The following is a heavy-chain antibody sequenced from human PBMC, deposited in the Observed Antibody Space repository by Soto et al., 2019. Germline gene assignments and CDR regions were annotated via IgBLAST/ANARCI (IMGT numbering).Heavy chain of an antibody. CDR3: ARDSGADRFQY. V-gene: IGHV3-7*01. D-gene: IGHD3-22*01. J-gene: IGHJ1*01. CDR1: GFSFSNYW. Sequence: EVQLVESGGGLVQPGGSLRLSCAASGFSFSNYWMSWVRQAPGKGLEWVANIRQDGGEKYYVDSVSGRFTVSRDNAKSSLYLQVNSLRVEDTAVYYCARDSGADRFQYWGQGTLVTVSS. CDR2: IRQDGGEK.